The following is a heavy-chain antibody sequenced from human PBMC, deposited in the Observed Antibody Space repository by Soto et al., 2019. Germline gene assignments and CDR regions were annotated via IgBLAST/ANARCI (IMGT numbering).Heavy chain of an antibody. CDR3: ARCLRSSTSCYGMDV. D-gene: IGHD2-2*01. V-gene: IGHV5-51*01. CDR1: GYSFTSHW. J-gene: IGHJ6*02. Sequence: PXESLKICFKGSGYSFTSHWIGWVRQIPGKGLEWMGIIYPGDSDTRYSPSFQGQVTISADKSISTAYLQWSSLKASDTAMYYCARCLRSSTSCYGMDVWGQGTTVTVSS. CDR2: IYPGDSDT.